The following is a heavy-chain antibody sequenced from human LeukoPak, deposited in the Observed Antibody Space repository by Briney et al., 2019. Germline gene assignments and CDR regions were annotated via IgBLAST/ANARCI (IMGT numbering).Heavy chain of an antibody. CDR1: GFTFNSYE. CDR2: ISSGGSTK. Sequence: QPGGSLRLSCAASGFTFNSYEMNRVRQAPGKGLEWVSYISSGGSTKYYADSVKGRFTISRDNAKNSLYLQMNSLRAEDTAVYYCAREWGNIDYWGQGTLVTVSS. CDR3: AREWGNIDY. D-gene: IGHD3-16*01. V-gene: IGHV3-48*03. J-gene: IGHJ4*02.